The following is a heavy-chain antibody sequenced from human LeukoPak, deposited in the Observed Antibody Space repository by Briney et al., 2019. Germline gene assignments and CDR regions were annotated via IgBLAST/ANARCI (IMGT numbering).Heavy chain of an antibody. CDR3: ARGHDSSGYYYVY. CDR2: IIPILGIA. J-gene: IGHJ4*02. CDR1: GGTFSSYA. Sequence: ASVKVSCKASGGTFSSYAISWVRQAPGQGLEWMGRIIPILGIANYAQKFQGRVTITADKSTSTAYMELSSLRSEDTAVYYCARGHDSSGYYYVYWGQGTLVTVSS. D-gene: IGHD3-22*01. V-gene: IGHV1-69*04.